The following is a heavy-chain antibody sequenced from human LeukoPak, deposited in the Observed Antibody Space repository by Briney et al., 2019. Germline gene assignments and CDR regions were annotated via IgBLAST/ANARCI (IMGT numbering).Heavy chain of an antibody. CDR2: IYYSGST. D-gene: IGHD4-17*01. J-gene: IGHJ4*02. CDR1: GGSISSSY. CDR3: PRDDYGDFFFDS. Sequence: PSETLSLTCTVSGGSISSSYWSWIRQPPGKGLEWIGNIYYSGSTNYNPSLKSRVTISVDTSKNQFSLRLSSVTAADTAVYYCPRDDYGDFFFDSWGQGTLVTVSS. V-gene: IGHV4-59*01.